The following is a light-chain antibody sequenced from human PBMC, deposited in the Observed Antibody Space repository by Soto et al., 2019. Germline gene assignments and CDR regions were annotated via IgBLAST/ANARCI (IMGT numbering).Light chain of an antibody. CDR1: QSISSW. J-gene: IGKJ4*01. CDR3: QQSSSTPRT. CDR2: KAS. V-gene: IGKV1-5*03. Sequence: DIQMTQSPSTLSASVGDRVTITCRASQSISSWLAWYQQKPGKAPNLLIYKASYLESGVPSRFSGSGSGTEFTLTISSLQRDDVATYYCQQSSSTPRTFGGGTKVEIK.